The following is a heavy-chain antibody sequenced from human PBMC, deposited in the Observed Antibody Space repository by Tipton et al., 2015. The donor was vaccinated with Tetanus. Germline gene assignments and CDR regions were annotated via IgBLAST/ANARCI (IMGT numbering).Heavy chain of an antibody. Sequence: TLSLTCFVSGGSISTKTYYWGWIRRTPGKGLEWIASISHSATTFYNPSLKSRVTMSVDPSKNQFSVRLSPVTAADTGVYYCARHVGGYGSPPHDLWGQGTLVTVSS. CDR1: GGSISTKTYY. D-gene: IGHD3-10*01. J-gene: IGHJ5*02. V-gene: IGHV4-39*01. CDR3: ARHVGGYGSPPHDL. CDR2: ISHSATT.